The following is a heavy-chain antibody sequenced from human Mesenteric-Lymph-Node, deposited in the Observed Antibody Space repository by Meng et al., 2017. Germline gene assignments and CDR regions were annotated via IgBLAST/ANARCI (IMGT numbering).Heavy chain of an antibody. V-gene: IGHV4-4*07. J-gene: IGHJ3*01. Sequence: SETLSLTCTVSGGSISSYYWSWIRQPAGKGLEWIGRICTSGTTNYHPFLKSRVTISLDTSKNQFSLKLTSVTAADTAVYYCARSWFYDSSGSRDALDVWGQGTMVTVSS. CDR1: GGSISSYY. D-gene: IGHD3-22*01. CDR2: ICTSGTT. CDR3: ARSWFYDSSGSRDALDV.